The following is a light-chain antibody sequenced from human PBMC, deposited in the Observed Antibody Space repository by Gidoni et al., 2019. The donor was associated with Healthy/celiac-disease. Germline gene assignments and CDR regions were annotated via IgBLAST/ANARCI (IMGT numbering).Light chain of an antibody. V-gene: IGLV3-1*01. Sequence: SYELTQPPSVSVSPGQTASITCSGDKLGDQYACWCQQKPGQSPVLVIYQDSKRPSGIPERFSGSHSGNTATLTISWTQSIDEADYYCQALDSSTVVFVGGTKLTVL. CDR2: QDS. J-gene: IGLJ2*01. CDR1: KLGDQY. CDR3: QALDSSTVV.